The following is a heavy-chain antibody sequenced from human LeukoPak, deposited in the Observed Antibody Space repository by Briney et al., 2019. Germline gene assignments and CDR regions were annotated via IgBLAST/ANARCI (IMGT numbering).Heavy chain of an antibody. Sequence: GGSLRLSCAVSGFTVSGNYMSWVRQAPGKGLEWVSLIYSGGTTYYADSVKGRFTISRDNSKNTLYLQMNSLRAEDTAVYYCAKGRAGNYYYDSSDYWGQGTLVTVSS. D-gene: IGHD3-22*01. V-gene: IGHV3-53*01. CDR1: GFTVSGNY. CDR3: AKGRAGNYYYDSSDY. CDR2: IYSGGTT. J-gene: IGHJ4*02.